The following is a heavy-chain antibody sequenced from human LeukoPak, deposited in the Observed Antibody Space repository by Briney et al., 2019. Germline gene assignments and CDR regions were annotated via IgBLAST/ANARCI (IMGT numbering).Heavy chain of an antibody. V-gene: IGHV3-23*01. J-gene: IGHJ4*02. CDR1: GFTFSSYA. D-gene: IGHD3-22*01. CDR2: ISGSGGST. CDR3: AKVYGSSSSGYYYDSSGLDYFDY. Sequence: GGSLRLSCAASGFTFSSYAMSGVRQAPGKGLEGVSAISGSGGSTYYADSVKGRFTIHRDNSKNTLYLQMNSLRAEDTAVYYCAKVYGSSSSGYYYDSSGLDYFDYWGQGTLVTVSS.